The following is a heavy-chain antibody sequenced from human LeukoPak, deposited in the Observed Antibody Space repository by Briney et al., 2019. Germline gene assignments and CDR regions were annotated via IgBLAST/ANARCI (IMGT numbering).Heavy chain of an antibody. J-gene: IGHJ5*02. V-gene: IGHV3-11*04. CDR3: ARDHSGSSGSYYTGNWFDP. Sequence: AGGSLRLSCAASGFTFSDYYMSWIRQAPGKGLEWVSYISSSGSTIYYADSVKGRFTISRDNAKNSLYLQMNSLRAEDTAVYYCARDHSGSSGSYYTGNWFDPWGQGTLVTVSS. CDR1: GFTFSDYY. D-gene: IGHD3-10*01. CDR2: ISSSGSTI.